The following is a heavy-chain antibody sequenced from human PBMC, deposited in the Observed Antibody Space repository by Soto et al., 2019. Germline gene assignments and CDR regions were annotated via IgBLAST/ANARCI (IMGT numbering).Heavy chain of an antibody. CDR3: ARESGEAAAAGSDYYFDY. D-gene: IGHD6-13*01. Sequence: ASVKVSCKASGGTFSSYAISWLRQSAGQGLEWMGGIIPIFGTANYAQKFQGRVTITADKSTSTAYMELSSLRSEDTAVYYCARESGEAAAAGSDYYFDYWGQGTLVTVSS. J-gene: IGHJ4*02. CDR2: IIPIFGTA. V-gene: IGHV1-69*06. CDR1: GGTFSSYA.